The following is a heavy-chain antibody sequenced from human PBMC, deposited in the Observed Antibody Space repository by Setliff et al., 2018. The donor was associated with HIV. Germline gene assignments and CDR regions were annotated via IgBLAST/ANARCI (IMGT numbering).Heavy chain of an antibody. V-gene: IGHV3-23*01. CDR1: GFTFSSYA. CDR2: IVASAGIT. D-gene: IGHD3-10*01. Sequence: GGSLRLSCAASGFTFSSYAMSWVRQAPGKGLEWVSAIVASAGITYYAGSVKGRFTISRDNSKNTLYLQMNSLRAEDTAVYYRAKHPRYYDSGSRYFDYWGQGTLVTVSS. J-gene: IGHJ4*02. CDR3: AKHPRYYDSGSRYFDY.